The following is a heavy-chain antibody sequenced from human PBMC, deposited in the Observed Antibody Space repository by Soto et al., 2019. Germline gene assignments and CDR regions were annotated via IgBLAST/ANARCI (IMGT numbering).Heavy chain of an antibody. D-gene: IGHD2-15*01. CDR2: IAYDGSNA. Sequence: QVQLVESGGGVVQPGGSLRLSCAASGFTFRNHAMHWVRQAPGKGLECLAVIAYDGSNAFYRDSVKGRFTISRDNSKNTLDLHMNSLRSGDTGVYYCARGDREDILVVVGARPGEYGIDIWGQGTTVTVSS. V-gene: IGHV3-30-3*01. CDR1: GFTFRNHA. J-gene: IGHJ6*02. CDR3: ARGDREDILVVVGARPGEYGIDI.